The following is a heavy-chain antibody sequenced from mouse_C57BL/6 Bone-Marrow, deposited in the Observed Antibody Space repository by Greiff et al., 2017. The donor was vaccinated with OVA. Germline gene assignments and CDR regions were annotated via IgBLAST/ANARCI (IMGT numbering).Heavy chain of an antibody. J-gene: IGHJ4*01. CDR3: ARLGITTAYYYAMDY. V-gene: IGHV1-53*01. CDR2: INPSNGGT. CDR1: GYTFTSYW. D-gene: IGHD1-2*01. Sequence: QVQLQQPGTELVKPGASVKLSCKASGYTFTSYWMHWVKQRPGQGLEWIGNINPSNGGTNYNEKFKCKATLTVDKSSSTAYMQLSSLTSEDSAVYYCARLGITTAYYYAMDYWGQGTSVTVSS.